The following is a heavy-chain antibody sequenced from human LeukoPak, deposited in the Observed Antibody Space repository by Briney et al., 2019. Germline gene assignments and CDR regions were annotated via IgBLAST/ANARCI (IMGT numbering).Heavy chain of an antibody. V-gene: IGHV1-2*02. Sequence: ASVKVSCKASGYTFTAYYMHWVRQAPGQGLEWMAWIYPNSGGTNYARKFRGRVTMTRGTSISTAYLELSRLRSDDTAVYYCARDWSVGIRDDYWGQGTLVTVSS. J-gene: IGHJ4*02. CDR1: GYTFTAYY. D-gene: IGHD3-3*01. CDR2: IYPNSGGT. CDR3: ARDWSVGIRDDY.